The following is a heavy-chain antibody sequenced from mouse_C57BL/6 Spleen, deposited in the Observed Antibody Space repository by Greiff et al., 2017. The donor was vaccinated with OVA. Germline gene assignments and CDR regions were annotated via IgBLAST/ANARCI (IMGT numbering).Heavy chain of an antibody. CDR1: GYSITSGYY. J-gene: IGHJ4*01. Sequence: EVKLQESGPGLVKPSQSLSLTCSVTGYSITSGYYWNWIRQFPGNKLEWMGYISYDGSNNYNPSLKNRISITRDTSKNQFFLKLNSVTTEDTATYYCAREGSGYVDAMDYWGQGTSVTVSS. V-gene: IGHV3-6*01. CDR2: ISYDGSN. D-gene: IGHD3-2*02. CDR3: AREGSGYVDAMDY.